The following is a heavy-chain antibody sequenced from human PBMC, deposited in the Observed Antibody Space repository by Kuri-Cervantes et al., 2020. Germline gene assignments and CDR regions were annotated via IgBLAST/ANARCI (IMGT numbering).Heavy chain of an antibody. D-gene: IGHD2-2*01. V-gene: IGHV4-61*01. CDR2: IYYSEST. CDR3: ARAATTSWEVNS. CDR1: GGSVNSGSYY. J-gene: IGHJ4*02. Sequence: SETLSLTCTVSGGSVNSGSYYWSWIRQPPGKGLEWIGYIYYSESTNYNPSLKSRVTISVDTSKNQFSLKLSSVTAADTAVYYCARAATTSWEVNSWGQGTLVTVSS.